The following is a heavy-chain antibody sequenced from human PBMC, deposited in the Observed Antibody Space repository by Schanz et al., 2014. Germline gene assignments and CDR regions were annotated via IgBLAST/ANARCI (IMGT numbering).Heavy chain of an antibody. CDR1: GFTFSDSY. V-gene: IGHV3-11*06. CDR3: ARMRRSGLSGMDV. CDR2: ISSSGRYT. Sequence: VQLVESGGGLVKPGGSLRLSCAASGFTFSDSYMSWIRQGPGKGLEWVSYISSSGRYTKYADSVKGRFTISRDNAKNSLYLQMNSLRAEDTAVYFCARMRRSGLSGMDVWGQGTTVIVSS. D-gene: IGHD6-25*01. J-gene: IGHJ6*02.